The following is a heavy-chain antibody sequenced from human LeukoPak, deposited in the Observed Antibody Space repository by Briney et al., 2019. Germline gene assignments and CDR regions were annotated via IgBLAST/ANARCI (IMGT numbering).Heavy chain of an antibody. CDR2: INHSGST. CDR3: ARGPRVTARYCTNGVCPGGWFDP. V-gene: IGHV4-34*01. D-gene: IGHD2-8*01. J-gene: IGHJ5*02. CDR1: GGSFSGYY. Sequence: LETLSLTCAVYGGSFSGYYWSWIRQPPGKGLEWIGEINHSGSTNYNPSLKSRVTISVDTSKNQFSLKLSSVTAADTAVYYCARGPRVTARYCTNGVCPGGWFDPWGQGTLVTVSS.